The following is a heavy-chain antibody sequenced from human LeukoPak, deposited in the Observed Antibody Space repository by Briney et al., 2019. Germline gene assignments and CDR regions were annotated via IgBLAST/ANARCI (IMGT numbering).Heavy chain of an antibody. Sequence: PGGSLRLSCAASGSTFSSYAMHWVRQAPGKGLEYVSAISSNGGSTYYANSVKGRFTISRDNSKNTLYLQMGSLRAEDMAVYYCARDRYTGLAAAGIFDYWGQGTLVTVSS. J-gene: IGHJ4*02. V-gene: IGHV3-64*01. CDR3: ARDRYTGLAAAGIFDY. D-gene: IGHD6-13*01. CDR1: GSTFSSYA. CDR2: ISSNGGST.